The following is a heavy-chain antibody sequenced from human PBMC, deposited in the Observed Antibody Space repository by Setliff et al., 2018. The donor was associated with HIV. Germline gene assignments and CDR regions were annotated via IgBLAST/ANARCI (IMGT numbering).Heavy chain of an antibody. CDR1: GGFISNHY. CDR2: THYSGSS. J-gene: IGHJ2*01. CDR3: ARDVGLCGVDCWPNFYFDL. V-gene: IGHV4-59*11. Sequence: SETLSLTCTISGGFISNHYWNWIRQPPGKGLEWIGSTHYSGSSYYSPSLKSRVTISLDTSKNQFSLKLSSMTAADTAVYYCARDVGLCGVDCWPNFYFDLWGRGNLVTVSS. D-gene: IGHD2-21*02.